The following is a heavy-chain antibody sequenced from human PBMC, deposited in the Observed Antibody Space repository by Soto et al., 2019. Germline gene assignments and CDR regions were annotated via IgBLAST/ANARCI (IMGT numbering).Heavy chain of an antibody. Sequence: EVQLVESGGGLVQPGGYLRLSCAASGFTFSSYSMNWVRQAPGKGLEWVSYISSSSRTIYYADSVKGRFTISRDNAKNSLYLQMNSLRYEDTAVYYCSCGYYYDSSGYPLPIPAWVFDYLCQGTLVSVSS. CDR2: ISSSSRTI. V-gene: IGHV3-48*02. CDR1: GFTFSSYS. CDR3: SCGYYYDSSGYPLPIPAWVFDY. D-gene: IGHD3-22*01. J-gene: IGHJ4*02.